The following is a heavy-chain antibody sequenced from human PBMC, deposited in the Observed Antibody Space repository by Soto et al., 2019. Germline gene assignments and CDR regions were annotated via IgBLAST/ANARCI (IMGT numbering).Heavy chain of an antibody. Sequence: ASVKVSCKASGFRFSDYYMHWVRQAPGQGLEWMGIINPSGDTTNYAQKFQGRVTITRDTSTSTVYLDLSSLRSEDTAVYYCARDNSQNYGPPAASSWFHPWGQGTPVTVSS. CDR2: INPSGDTT. D-gene: IGHD2-15*01. CDR1: GFRFSDYY. V-gene: IGHV1-46*01. CDR3: ARDNSQNYGPPAASSWFHP. J-gene: IGHJ5*02.